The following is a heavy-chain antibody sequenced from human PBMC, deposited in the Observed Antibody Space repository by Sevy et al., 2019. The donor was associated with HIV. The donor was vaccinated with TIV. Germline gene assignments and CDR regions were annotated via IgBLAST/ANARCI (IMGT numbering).Heavy chain of an antibody. J-gene: IGHJ6*01. V-gene: IGHV5-51*01. D-gene: IGHD1-1*01. CDR1: GNSFSNYW. CDR3: AKGARGTLPAYYYYGFNV. CDR2: IYPGDSDT. Sequence: GGSLRLSCKGSGNSFSNYWIAWVRQVPGKGLEWMGIIYPGDSDTRYSLSFQGQVTISVDKSITTAYLQWSSLKASDTAIYYCAKGARGTLPAYYYYGFNVWGQGTTVTVSS.